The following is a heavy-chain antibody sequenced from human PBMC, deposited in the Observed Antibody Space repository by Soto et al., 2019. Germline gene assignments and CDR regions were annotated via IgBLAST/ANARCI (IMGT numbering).Heavy chain of an antibody. D-gene: IGHD2-2*03. Sequence: PSETLSLTCAVYGGSFSGYYWSWIRQPPGKGLEWIGEINHSGSTNYNPSLKSRVTISVDTSKNQFSLKLSSVTAADTAVYYCARGGFGYCSSTSCYHFDYWGQGTLVTVAS. CDR1: GGSFSGYY. CDR3: ARGGFGYCSSTSCYHFDY. CDR2: INHSGST. V-gene: IGHV4-34*01. J-gene: IGHJ4*02.